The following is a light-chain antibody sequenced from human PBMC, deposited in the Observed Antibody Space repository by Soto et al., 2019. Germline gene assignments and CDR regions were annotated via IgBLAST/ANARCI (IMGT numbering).Light chain of an antibody. Sequence: QSVLTQPRSVPGSPGQSVTISCTGTSSDVGGYNYVSWYQQHPGKAPKLIIYAVSGRPSGVPDRFSGSKSGNTASLTISGLQADDEADYYCCSYAGYYTLVFGGGTQLTVL. CDR1: SSDVGGYNY. CDR2: AVS. V-gene: IGLV2-11*01. J-gene: IGLJ2*01. CDR3: CSYAGYYTLV.